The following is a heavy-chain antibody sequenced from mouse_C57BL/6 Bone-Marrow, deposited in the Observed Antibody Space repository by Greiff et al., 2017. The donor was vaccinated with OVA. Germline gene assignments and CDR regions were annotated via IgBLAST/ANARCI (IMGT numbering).Heavy chain of an antibody. CDR2: IDPSDSYT. Sequence: QVQLQQPGAELVMPGASVKLSCKASGYTFTSYWMHWVKQRPGQGLEWIGEIDPSDSYTNYNQKFKGKSTLTVDKSSSTAYMQLSSLTSEDSAVYYCAREGWLPYAMDYGGQGTSVTVSS. CDR3: AREGWLPYAMDY. CDR1: GYTFTSYW. J-gene: IGHJ4*01. V-gene: IGHV1-69*01. D-gene: IGHD2-3*01.